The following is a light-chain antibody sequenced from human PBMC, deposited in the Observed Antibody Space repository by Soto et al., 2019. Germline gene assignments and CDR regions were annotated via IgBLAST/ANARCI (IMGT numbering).Light chain of an antibody. V-gene: IGLV6-57*03. J-gene: IGLJ3*02. CDR3: LSFDSDTQV. Sequence: NFMLTQPHSVSESPGKTVTISCTRISGSIASNSVQWFQQRPGSAPTTVIFEDDQRPSGVPDRFSGSIDSSSNSASLTISGLKTEDEADYYCLSFDSDTQVFGGGTKLNVL. CDR2: EDD. CDR1: SGSIASNS.